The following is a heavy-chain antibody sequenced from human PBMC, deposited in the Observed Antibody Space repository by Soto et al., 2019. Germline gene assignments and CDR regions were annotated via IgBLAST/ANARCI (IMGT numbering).Heavy chain of an antibody. J-gene: IGHJ3*02. CDR2: IYHSGST. CDR1: GGSISSSNW. Sequence: QVQLQESGPGLVKPSGTLSLTCAVSGGSISSSNWWSWVRQPPGKGLEWIGEIYHSGSTNYNPSLKSRVTISVDKSKNQFSLKLSSVTAADTAVYYSATRYSSSWFHSGAFDIWGQGTMVTVSS. D-gene: IGHD6-13*01. CDR3: ATRYSSSWFHSGAFDI. V-gene: IGHV4-4*02.